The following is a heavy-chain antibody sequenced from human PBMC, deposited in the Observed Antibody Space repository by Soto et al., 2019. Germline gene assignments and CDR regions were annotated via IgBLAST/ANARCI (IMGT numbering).Heavy chain of an antibody. Sequence: GGSLRLSCAASGFTFNRYGMSWVCQAPGKGLEWVSAISGSGDSTYYADSVKGRFTISRDSSNNTLYLQMNNLRADDSALYFCVKLRLELLYLDSWGLGALVTVS. D-gene: IGHD1-7*01. V-gene: IGHV3-23*01. J-gene: IGHJ4*02. CDR1: GFTFNRYG. CDR2: ISGSGDST. CDR3: VKLRLELLYLDS.